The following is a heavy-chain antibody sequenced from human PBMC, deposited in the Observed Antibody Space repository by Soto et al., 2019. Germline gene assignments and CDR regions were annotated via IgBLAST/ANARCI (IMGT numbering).Heavy chain of an antibody. V-gene: IGHV4-31*11. CDR2: IYYSGST. CDR3: ARVGGINWFDP. CDR1: GGSIGSVGCC. Sequence: SLTPCLTCAVAGGSIGSVGCCWSCIRQHPGKGLEWIGYIYYSGSTYYNPSLKSRVTISVDTSTNQFSLKLSSVTAAVTAVYYCARVGGINWFDPWAQGTLVTVSS. D-gene: IGHD1-20*01. J-gene: IGHJ5*02.